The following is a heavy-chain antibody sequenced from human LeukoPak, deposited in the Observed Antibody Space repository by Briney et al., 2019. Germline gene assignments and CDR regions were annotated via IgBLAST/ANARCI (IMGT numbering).Heavy chain of an antibody. Sequence: PGGSLRLSCAASGFTFSSYAMSWVRQAPGKGLEWVSAISGSGGSTYYADSVKGRFTISRDNAKNSLYLQMNSLRAEDTAVYYCARMYYYDFDYWGQGTLVTVSS. J-gene: IGHJ4*02. CDR3: ARMYYYDFDY. CDR2: ISGSGGST. CDR1: GFTFSSYA. D-gene: IGHD3-10*01. V-gene: IGHV3-23*01.